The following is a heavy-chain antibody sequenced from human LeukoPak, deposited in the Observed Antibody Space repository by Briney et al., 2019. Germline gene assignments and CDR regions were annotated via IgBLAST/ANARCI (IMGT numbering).Heavy chain of an antibody. CDR1: GGSFSGYY. D-gene: IGHD3-16*01. J-gene: IGHJ4*02. CDR2: INHSGST. V-gene: IGHV4-34*01. Sequence: PSETLSLTCAVYGGSFSGYYWSWIRQPPGKGLEWIGEINHSGSTNYNPSLKSRVTISVDTSKNQFSLKLSSVTAADTAVYYCASGRPGGLDYWGQGTLVTVSS. CDR3: ASGRPGGLDY.